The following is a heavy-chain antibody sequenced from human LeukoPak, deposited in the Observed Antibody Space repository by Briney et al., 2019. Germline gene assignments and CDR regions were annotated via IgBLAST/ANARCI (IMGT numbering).Heavy chain of an antibody. Sequence: SETLSLTCAVYGGSFSGYYWSWIRQPPGKGLEWIGEINHSGSTNYNPSLKSRVTISVDTSKNQFSLKLSSVTAADTAVYYCATMRSICCFDYWGQGTLVTVSS. CDR2: INHSGST. CDR1: GGSFSGYY. D-gene: IGHD1-26*01. J-gene: IGHJ4*02. CDR3: ATMRSICCFDY. V-gene: IGHV4-34*01.